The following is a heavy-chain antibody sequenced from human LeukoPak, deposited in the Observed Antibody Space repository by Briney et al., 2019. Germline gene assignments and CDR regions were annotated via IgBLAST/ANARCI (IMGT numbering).Heavy chain of an antibody. J-gene: IGHJ5*02. CDR1: GGSFSGYY. D-gene: IGHD5-18*01. Sequence: SETLSLTCAVYGGSFSGYYWGWIRQPPGKGLEWIGSIYHSGSTYYNPSLKSRVTISVDTSKNQFSLKLSSVTAADTAVYYCARGRHRGARIQLWLSPNWFDPWGQGTLVTVSS. CDR3: ARGRHRGARIQLWLSPNWFDP. CDR2: IYHSGST. V-gene: IGHV4-38-2*01.